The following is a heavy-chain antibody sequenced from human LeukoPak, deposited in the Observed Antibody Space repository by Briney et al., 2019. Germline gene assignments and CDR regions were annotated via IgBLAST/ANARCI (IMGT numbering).Heavy chain of an antibody. V-gene: IGHV1-46*01. CDR2: INPSGGTT. CDR3: ASGYDATSFLDY. D-gene: IGHD5-12*01. J-gene: IGHJ4*02. CDR1: GYTFTTYY. Sequence: ASVKVSCKASGYTFTTYYMHWMRQAPGQGLEWMGIINPSGGTTTYAQRFQGRVTMTRDTSTSTVYMELSSLRSEDTAVYYCASGYDATSFLDYWGQGTLVTVSS.